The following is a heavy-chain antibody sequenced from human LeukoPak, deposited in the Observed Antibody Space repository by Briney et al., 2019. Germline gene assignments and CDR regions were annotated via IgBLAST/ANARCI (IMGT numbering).Heavy chain of an antibody. Sequence: GGSLRLSCAASGFTFSSYAMSWVRQAPGKGLEWVSAISGSGGSTYYADSVKGRFTISRDNSKNTLYLQMNSLRAEDTAVYYRATYGSGSSWFDPWGQGTLVTVSS. CDR2: ISGSGGST. CDR3: ATYGSGSSWFDP. CDR1: GFTFSSYA. J-gene: IGHJ5*02. V-gene: IGHV3-23*01. D-gene: IGHD3-10*01.